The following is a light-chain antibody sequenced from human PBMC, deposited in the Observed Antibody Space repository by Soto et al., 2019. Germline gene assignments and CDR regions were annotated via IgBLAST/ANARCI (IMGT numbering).Light chain of an antibody. CDR2: DAY. J-gene: IGKJ3*01. CDR1: QAISHH. Sequence: DIHMTQSPSSLSASVGDTVTITCQASQAISHHLTWYQHKPGKAPTLLIYDAYNLETRVPSRFRGRVSGTDFTFTISSPQPDDIATYFCQQYDDLPPTFGPGTKVD. CDR3: QQYDDLPPT. V-gene: IGKV1-33*01.